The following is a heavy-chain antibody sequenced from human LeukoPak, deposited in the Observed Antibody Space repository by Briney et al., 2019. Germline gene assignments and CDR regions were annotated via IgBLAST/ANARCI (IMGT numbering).Heavy chain of an antibody. D-gene: IGHD1-14*01. CDR3: AKDHRPGLKSSPTGFDY. CDR1: GFTFSGYA. CDR2: ISGSGGST. V-gene: IGHV3-23*01. J-gene: IGHJ4*02. Sequence: PGGSLRLSCAASGFTFSGYAMSWVRQAPGKGLERVSAISGSGGSTYYADSVKGRFTISRDNSKNTLYLQMNSLRAEDTAVYYCAKDHRPGLKSSPTGFDYWGQGALVTVSS.